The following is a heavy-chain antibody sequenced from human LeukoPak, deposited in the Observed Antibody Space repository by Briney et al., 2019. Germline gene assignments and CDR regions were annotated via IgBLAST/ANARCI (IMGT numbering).Heavy chain of an antibody. CDR2: INPDGRRT. J-gene: IGHJ1*01. V-gene: IGHV3-74*01. CDR3: ARAPSEIGGYYPEYFRH. D-gene: IGHD3-22*01. Sequence: GGSLRLSCAASGFTFSNYWMHWVRQVPGKGLVWVSRINPDGRRTDYADSVKGRFTISRDNAKNTVSLQMNSLRAEDTGVYYCARAPSEIGGYYPEYFRHWGQGTLVTVSS. CDR1: GFTFSNYW.